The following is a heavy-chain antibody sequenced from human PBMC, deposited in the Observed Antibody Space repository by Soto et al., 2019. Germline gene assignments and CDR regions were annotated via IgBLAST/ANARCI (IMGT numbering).Heavy chain of an antibody. Sequence: SQTLSVTWTVFGDSISSSPYYWGWIRQHPGKGLEWIGNIYYSGSTFYNPSLKSRVTISVDTSKNQFSLKLSSVTAADTAVYYCARDTRGNFDYWGQGTLVTVSS. CDR1: GDSISSSPYY. J-gene: IGHJ4*02. V-gene: IGHV4-31*02. CDR2: IYYSGST. D-gene: IGHD1-26*01. CDR3: ARDTRGNFDY.